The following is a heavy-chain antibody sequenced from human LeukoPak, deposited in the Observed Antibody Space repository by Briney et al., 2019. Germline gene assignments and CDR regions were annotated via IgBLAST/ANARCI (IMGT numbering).Heavy chain of an antibody. Sequence: ASVKVSCKASGYSFTIYDISWVRQATGQGLEWMGWMNPNSANAGYSQKFQDRVTMTRSTSITTAYMELSSPRSEDTAVYYCARGAWSSSGYTALYYFDYWGQGTLVTVSS. CDR1: GYSFTIYD. V-gene: IGHV1-8*01. J-gene: IGHJ4*02. D-gene: IGHD6-19*01. CDR3: ARGAWSSSGYTALYYFDY. CDR2: MNPNSANA.